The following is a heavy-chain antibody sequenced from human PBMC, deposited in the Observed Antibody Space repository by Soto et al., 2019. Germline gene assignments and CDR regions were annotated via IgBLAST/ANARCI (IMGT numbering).Heavy chain of an antibody. V-gene: IGHV4-31*03. Sequence: QVLLQESGPGLMKPSQTLSLTCTVSGLTISSASYYWSWIRQHPGKGLEWVGNIYYNGSTYYSTSLKSRVTLGVDTSKNQFSLRLASVTAADTAVYYCARYRISGSWSKFDYWGQGTLVTVSS. J-gene: IGHJ4*02. D-gene: IGHD6-13*01. CDR2: IYYNGST. CDR3: ARYRISGSWSKFDY. CDR1: GLTISSASYY.